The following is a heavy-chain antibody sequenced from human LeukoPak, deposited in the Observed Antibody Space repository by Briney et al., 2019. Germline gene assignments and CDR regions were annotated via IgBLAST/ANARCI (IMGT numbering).Heavy chain of an antibody. Sequence: GGSLRLSCAASGFTFSSYGMHWVRQAPGKGLEWVAVIWYDGSNKHYADSVKGRFTISRDNSKNTLYLQMNSLRAEDTAVYYCARDPRDRVYYYGMDVWGQGTTVTVSS. D-gene: IGHD3-10*01. V-gene: IGHV3-33*01. CDR3: ARDPRDRVYYYGMDV. J-gene: IGHJ6*02. CDR1: GFTFSSYG. CDR2: IWYDGSNK.